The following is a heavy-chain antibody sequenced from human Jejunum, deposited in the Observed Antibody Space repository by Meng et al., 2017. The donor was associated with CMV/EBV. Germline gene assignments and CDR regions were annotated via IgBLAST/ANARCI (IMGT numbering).Heavy chain of an antibody. CDR3: ARHSAAGITPEY. CDR2: IYGGDSDT. D-gene: IGHD1-14*01. CDR1: GYALSIYY. V-gene: IGHV5-51*01. Sequence: SGYALSIYYIAWARQLPGKGLEWMGIIYGGDSDTKYSPSFQDHVTMSVDQSISTAYLEWVTLKASDSATYFCARHSAAGITPEYWGQGTPVTAPQ. J-gene: IGHJ4*02.